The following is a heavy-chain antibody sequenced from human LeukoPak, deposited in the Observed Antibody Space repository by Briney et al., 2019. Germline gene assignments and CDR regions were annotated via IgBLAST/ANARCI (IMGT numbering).Heavy chain of an antibody. CDR3: AKDAVSGWYLPGY. CDR2: IWYDGSNK. Sequence: GGSLRLSCAASGFTFSSYGMHWVRQAPGKGLEWVAVIWYDGSNKYYADSVKGRFTISRDNSKNTRYLQMNSLRAEDTAVYYCAKDAVSGWYLPGYWGQGTLVTVSS. CDR1: GFTFSSYG. J-gene: IGHJ4*02. V-gene: IGHV3-30*02. D-gene: IGHD6-19*01.